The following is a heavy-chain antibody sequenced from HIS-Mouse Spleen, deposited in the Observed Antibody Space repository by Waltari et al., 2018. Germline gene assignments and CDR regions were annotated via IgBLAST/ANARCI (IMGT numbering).Heavy chain of an antibody. V-gene: IGHV4-39*07. D-gene: IGHD6-13*01. CDR3: AREIPYSSSWYDWYFDL. Sequence: QLQLQESGPGLVKPSEPLSLTCTVPGGSISSRIYHWGGIRQPPGKGLAWIGGIYYSGSTYYNPSRKSRVTISVDTSKNQFSLKLSSVTAEDTAVYYCAREIPYSSSWYDWYFDLWGRGTLVTVSS. CDR2: IYYSGST. CDR1: GGSISSRIYH. J-gene: IGHJ2*01.